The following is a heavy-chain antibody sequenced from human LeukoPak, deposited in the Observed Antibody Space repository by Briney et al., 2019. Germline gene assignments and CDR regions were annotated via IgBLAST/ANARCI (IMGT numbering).Heavy chain of an antibody. CDR3: ARGGGTLHYMDV. J-gene: IGHJ6*03. V-gene: IGHV4-30-4*07. D-gene: IGHD3-16*01. Sequence: SETLSLTCAVSGASIRSSSNSRSWFRQPPGKGLEWIGDIYSSGSASYNPSLQSRLLISIDTSKNHFSLELSSVTAADTAVYFCARGGGTLHYMDVWGKGTTVTISS. CDR2: IYSSGSA. CDR1: GASIRSSSNS.